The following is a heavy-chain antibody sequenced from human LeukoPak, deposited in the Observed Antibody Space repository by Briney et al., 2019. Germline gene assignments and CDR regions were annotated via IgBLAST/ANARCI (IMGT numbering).Heavy chain of an antibody. D-gene: IGHD3-10*01. CDR2: ISAYNGNT. CDR1: GYTFTIYG. CDR3: ARDGSGSYYPSYFDY. V-gene: IGHV1-18*04. Sequence: ASVKVSCKASGYTFTIYGISWVRQAPGQGLEWMGWISAYNGNTNYAQKLQGRVTMTTDTSTSTAYMELRSLRSDDTAVYYCARDGSGSYYPSYFDYWGQGTLVTVSS. J-gene: IGHJ4*02.